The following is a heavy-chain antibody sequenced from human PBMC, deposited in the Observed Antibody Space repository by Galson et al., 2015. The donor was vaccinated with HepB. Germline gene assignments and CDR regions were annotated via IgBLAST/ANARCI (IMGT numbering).Heavy chain of an antibody. Sequence: LGLSCADSGFSFCNAWMSWVRQAPGRGLEWVGRIKSKAEGGTIDYAAHVKGRFTISKDYSKNTLDLQMDSLKIEDTGVYYCTTADCTSTSCPPYGMDVWGQGTTVTVSS. CDR1: GFSFCNAW. J-gene: IGHJ6*02. V-gene: IGHV3-15*01. CDR2: IKSKAEGGTI. D-gene: IGHD2/OR15-2a*01. CDR3: TTADCTSTSCPPYGMDV.